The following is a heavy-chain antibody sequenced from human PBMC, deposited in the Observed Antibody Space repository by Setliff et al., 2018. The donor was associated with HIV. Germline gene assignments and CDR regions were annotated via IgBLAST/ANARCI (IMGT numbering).Heavy chain of an antibody. CDR2: IIPIFGTA. J-gene: IGHJ3*02. Sequence: SVKVSCKASGGTFSSYAISWVRQAPGQGREWMGGIIPIFGTANYAQKFQGRVTITTDESTSTAYMELSRLRAEDTAVYYCRWGPAAIGDAFDIWGQGTMVTVSS. D-gene: IGHD2-2*01. CDR3: RWGPAAIGDAFDI. V-gene: IGHV1-69*05. CDR1: GGTFSSYA.